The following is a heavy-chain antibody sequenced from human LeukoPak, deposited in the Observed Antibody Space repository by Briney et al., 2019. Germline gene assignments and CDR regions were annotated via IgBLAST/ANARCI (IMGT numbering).Heavy chain of an antibody. J-gene: IGHJ4*02. Sequence: GASVKVSCKASGYTFTSYDINWVRQATGQGLEWMGWISAYNGNTNYAQKLQGRVTMTTDTSTSTAYMELRSLRSDDTAVYYCARDSRLLGLNYWGQGTLVTVSS. CDR1: GYTFTSYD. V-gene: IGHV1-18*01. CDR3: ARDSRLLGLNY. D-gene: IGHD6-25*01. CDR2: ISAYNGNT.